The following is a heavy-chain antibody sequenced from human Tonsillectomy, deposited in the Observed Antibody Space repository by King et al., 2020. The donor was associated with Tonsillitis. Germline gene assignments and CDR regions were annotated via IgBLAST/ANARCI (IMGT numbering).Heavy chain of an antibody. J-gene: IGHJ4*02. Sequence: QLQESGPGLVKPSETLSLICSVSAGSISNYFWSWVRQSPGKGPEWIGYIDYRGTTKYNPSLGSRVSISVDTSKNHFSLNLTSVSAADTAVYFCARDFGWGTYYSRPLYYWGQGTPVTVSS. D-gene: IGHD3-10*01. CDR2: IDYRGTT. CDR1: AGSISNYF. V-gene: IGHV4-59*01. CDR3: ARDFGWGTYYSRPLYY.